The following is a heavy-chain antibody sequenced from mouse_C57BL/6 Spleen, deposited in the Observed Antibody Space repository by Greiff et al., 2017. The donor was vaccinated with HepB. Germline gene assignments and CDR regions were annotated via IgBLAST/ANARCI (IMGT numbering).Heavy chain of an antibody. D-gene: IGHD1-1*01. CDR2: IYPGSGNT. Sequence: QVQLKESGPELVKPGASVKISCKASGYSFTSYYIHWVKQRPGQGLEWIGWIYPGSGNTKYNEKFKGKATLTADTSSSTAYMQLSSLTSEDSAVYYCARGYYYGSYWYFDVWGTGTTVTVSS. CDR3: ARGYYYGSYWYFDV. J-gene: IGHJ1*03. CDR1: GYSFTSYY. V-gene: IGHV1-66*01.